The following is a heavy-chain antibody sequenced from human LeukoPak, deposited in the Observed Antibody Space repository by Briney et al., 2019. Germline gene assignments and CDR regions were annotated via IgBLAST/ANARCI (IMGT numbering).Heavy chain of an antibody. CDR3: ARLAAEWEPLDH. J-gene: IGHJ5*02. V-gene: IGHV5-51*01. D-gene: IGHD1-26*01. Sequence: GESLKISCKGSGYSFTPYLMGGVRQMPGKGLEWMGIIYPGDSDTRYGPSFQGQVIISADQPISTAYLQWSSLRASDTAMYYCARLAAEWEPLDHWGQGTLVTVSS. CDR2: IYPGDSDT. CDR1: GYSFTPYL.